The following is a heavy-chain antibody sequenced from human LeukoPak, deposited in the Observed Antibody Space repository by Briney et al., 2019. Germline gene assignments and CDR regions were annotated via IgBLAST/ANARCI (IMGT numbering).Heavy chain of an antibody. CDR3: ARVGSSGWYVHPTLDY. Sequence: ASVKVPCKASEYTFTAYYIHWVRQGPGQGLEWMGWINPNSGDTKYGQKFQGRVTMTRDTSINTAYMEVTGLISDDTAVYYCARVGSSGWYVHPTLDYWGQGTLVTVSS. CDR2: INPNSGDT. D-gene: IGHD6-19*01. V-gene: IGHV1-2*02. CDR1: EYTFTAYY. J-gene: IGHJ4*02.